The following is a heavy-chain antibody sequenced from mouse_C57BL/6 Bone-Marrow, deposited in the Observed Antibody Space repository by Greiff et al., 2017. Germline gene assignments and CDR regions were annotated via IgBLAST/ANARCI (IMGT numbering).Heavy chain of an antibody. V-gene: IGHV5-12*01. Sequence: EVNLVESGGGLVQPGGSLKLSCAASGFTFSDYYMYWVRQTPEKRLEWVAYISNGGGSTYYPDTVKGRFTISRDNAKNTLYLQMSRLKSEDTAMYYCARHGRYFDVWGTGTTVTVSS. CDR2: ISNGGGST. CDR1: GFTFSDYY. CDR3: ARHGRYFDV. J-gene: IGHJ1*03.